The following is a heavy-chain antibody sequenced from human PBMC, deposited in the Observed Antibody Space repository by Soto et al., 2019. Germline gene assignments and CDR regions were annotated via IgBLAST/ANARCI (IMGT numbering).Heavy chain of an antibody. CDR3: ASVTRTCISTRCYRYYYGMDV. V-gene: IGHV4-61*01. Sequence: SETPSLTCTVSGGSISSGSSYWSWIRQPPGKGLEWIGYIYYSGSTNYNPSLKSRVTISVDTSKNQFSLKLSSVTAADTAVYYCASVTRTCISTRCYRYYYGMDVWGQGTTVTVSS. J-gene: IGHJ6*02. D-gene: IGHD2-2*02. CDR2: IYYSGST. CDR1: GGSISSGSSY.